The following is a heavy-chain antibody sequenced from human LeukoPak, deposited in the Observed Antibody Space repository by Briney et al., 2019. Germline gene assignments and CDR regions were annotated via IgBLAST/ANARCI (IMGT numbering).Heavy chain of an antibody. J-gene: IGHJ4*02. D-gene: IGHD3-10*01. Sequence: SVEVSCKASGGTFSSYAISWVRQAPGQGLEWMGGIIPIFGTANYAQKFQGRVTITTDESTSTAYMELSSLRSEDTAVYYCARHMGLYYYGSGALGFDYWGQGTLVTVSS. V-gene: IGHV1-69*05. CDR1: GGTFSSYA. CDR2: IIPIFGTA. CDR3: ARHMGLYYYGSGALGFDY.